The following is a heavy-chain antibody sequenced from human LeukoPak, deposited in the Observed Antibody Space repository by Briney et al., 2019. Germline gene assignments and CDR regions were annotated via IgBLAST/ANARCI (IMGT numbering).Heavy chain of an antibody. V-gene: IGHV3-11*01. CDR2: ISSSGSTI. Sequence: GGTLRLSRAASGFTFSDYYMSWIRQAPGKGLKWVSYISSSGSTIYYADSVKGRFTISRDNAKNSLYLQMNSLRAEDTAVYYCARDLRSTSTYWYFDLWGRGTLVTVSS. J-gene: IGHJ2*01. CDR3: ARDLRSTSTYWYFDL. CDR1: GFTFSDYY. D-gene: IGHD2-2*01.